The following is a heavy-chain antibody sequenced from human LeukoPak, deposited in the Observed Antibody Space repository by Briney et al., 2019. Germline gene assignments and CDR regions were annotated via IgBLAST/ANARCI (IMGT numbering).Heavy chain of an antibody. CDR2: IYHSGST. Sequence: SETLSLTCTVSGYSISSGYYWGWIRQPPGKRLEWIGSIYHSGSTYYNPSLKSRVTISVDTSKNQFSLKLSSVTAADTAVYYCARGVRYYYDSSGYYRFDYWGQGTLVTVSS. J-gene: IGHJ4*02. V-gene: IGHV4-38-2*02. CDR3: ARGVRYYYDSSGYYRFDY. CDR1: GYSISSGYY. D-gene: IGHD3-22*01.